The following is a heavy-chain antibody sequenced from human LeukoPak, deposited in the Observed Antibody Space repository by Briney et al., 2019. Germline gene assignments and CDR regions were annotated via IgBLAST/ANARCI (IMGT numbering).Heavy chain of an antibody. V-gene: IGHV4-4*07. CDR2: IYTSGST. Sequence: SETLSLTCTVSGGSISSYYWSWLRQPAGKGLEWIGRIYTSGSTNYNPSLKSRVTMSVDTSKNQFSLKLSSVTAADTAVYYCARQYCSGGSCYLLSYFDYWGQGTLVTVCS. CDR1: GGSISSYY. J-gene: IGHJ4*02. D-gene: IGHD2-15*01. CDR3: ARQYCSGGSCYLLSYFDY.